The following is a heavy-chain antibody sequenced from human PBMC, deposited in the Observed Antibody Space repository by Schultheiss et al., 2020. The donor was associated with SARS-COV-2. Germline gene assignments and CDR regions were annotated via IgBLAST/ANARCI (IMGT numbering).Heavy chain of an antibody. J-gene: IGHJ6*02. CDR2: IYSGGST. CDR3: AKDSYDFWSGYTYYYYYYGMDV. V-gene: IGHV3-66*01. Sequence: GESLKISCAASGFTVSSNHMSWVRQAPGKGLEWVSIIYSGGSTYYADSVKGRFTISRDDSKNTLYLQMNSLRAEDTAVYYCAKDSYDFWSGYTYYYYYYGMDVWGQGTTVTVAS. CDR1: GFTVSSNH. D-gene: IGHD3-3*01.